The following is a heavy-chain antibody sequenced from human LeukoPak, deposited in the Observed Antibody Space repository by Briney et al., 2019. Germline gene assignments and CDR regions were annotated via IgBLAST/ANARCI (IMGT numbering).Heavy chain of an antibody. J-gene: IGHJ5*02. CDR3: ARLSDVFDRTFLLDP. V-gene: IGHV4-59*08. CDR1: GNSVSTYY. Sequence: SEPLSLTCAVSGNSVSTYYWSWIRLPPGKGREWLGYLNYTGSANYNPSVKSRLTMSVDTSKNQFSLRLTSVTAADTAVYYCARLSDVFDRTFLLDPWGQGTLVTVSS. D-gene: IGHD3-16*01. CDR2: LNYTGSA.